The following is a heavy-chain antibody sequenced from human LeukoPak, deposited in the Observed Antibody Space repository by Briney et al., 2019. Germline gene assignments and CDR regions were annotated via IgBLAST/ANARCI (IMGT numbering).Heavy chain of an antibody. V-gene: IGHV1-2*02. CDR2: INPNSGGT. D-gene: IGHD1-26*01. Sequence: ASVKVSCKASGYTFTGYYMHWVRQAPGQGLEWMGWINPNSGGTNYAQKFQGRVTMTRDTSISTAYMELSRLRSDDTAVYYRARGYEWELLGGPAFDIWGQGTMVTVSS. J-gene: IGHJ3*02. CDR3: ARGYEWELLGGPAFDI. CDR1: GYTFTGYY.